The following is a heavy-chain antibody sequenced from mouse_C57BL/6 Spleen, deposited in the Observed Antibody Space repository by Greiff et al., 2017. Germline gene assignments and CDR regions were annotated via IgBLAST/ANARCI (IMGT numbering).Heavy chain of an antibody. CDR3: AYYYGSSLFDY. J-gene: IGHJ2*01. CDR2: IHPNSGST. V-gene: IGHV1-64*01. CDR1: GYTFTSYW. D-gene: IGHD1-1*01. Sequence: QVQLQQPGAELVKPGASVKLSCKASGYTFTSYWMHWVKQRPGQGLEWIGMIHPNSGSTNYNEKFKSKATLTVDKSSSTANMQLSSLTSEDSAVYYCAYYYGSSLFDYWGQGTTLTVSS.